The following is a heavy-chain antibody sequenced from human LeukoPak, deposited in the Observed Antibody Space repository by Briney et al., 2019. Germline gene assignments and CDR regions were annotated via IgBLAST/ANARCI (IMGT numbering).Heavy chain of an antibody. CDR1: GGSFSGYY. V-gene: IGHV4-34*01. Sequence: PSETLSLSCAVYGGSFSGYYWSWIRQPPGKGLEWIGEINHSGSTNYNPSLKSRVTISVDTSKNQFSLKLSSVTAADTAVYYCARGPASSWYGTNYYGMDVWGQGTTVTVSS. CDR2: INHSGST. J-gene: IGHJ6*02. CDR3: ARGPASSWYGTNYYGMDV. D-gene: IGHD6-13*01.